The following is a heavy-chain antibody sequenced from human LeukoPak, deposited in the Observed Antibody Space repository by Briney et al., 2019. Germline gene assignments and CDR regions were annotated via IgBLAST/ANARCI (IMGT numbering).Heavy chain of an antibody. V-gene: IGHV3-23*01. J-gene: IGHJ4*02. Sequence: GGSLRLSCAASGFTFSSYDMTWVRQAPGKGLEWVSGISDSGGSTYYADSVKGRFTISRDNSKNTLYLQMNSLRAEDTAVYYCAKVGRGSLFDSSGYSYGDYWGQGTLVTVSS. D-gene: IGHD3-22*01. CDR2: ISDSGGST. CDR3: AKVGRGSLFDSSGYSYGDY. CDR1: GFTFSSYD.